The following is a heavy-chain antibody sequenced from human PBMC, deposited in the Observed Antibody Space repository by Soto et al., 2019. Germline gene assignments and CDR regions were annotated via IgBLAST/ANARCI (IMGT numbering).Heavy chain of an antibody. J-gene: IGHJ4*01. V-gene: IGHV1-18*01. CDR1: GYMFTSYG. CDR2: INAYNGDT. D-gene: IGHD4-17*01. CDR3: ARGLGCVDYGDYCYFDY. Sequence: ASVKVSCKTSGYMFTSYGFSWVRQAPGQGLEWMGRINAYNGDTNYAQKVKGRVTMTTDTSTSTAYMELRSLRSDDTAVYYCARGLGCVDYGDYCYFDYWG.